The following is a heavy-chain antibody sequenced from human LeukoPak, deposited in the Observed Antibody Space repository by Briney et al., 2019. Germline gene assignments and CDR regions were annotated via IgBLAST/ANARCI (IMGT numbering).Heavy chain of an antibody. V-gene: IGHV3-21*01. J-gene: IGHJ5*02. CDR2: ISTSTTYK. D-gene: IGHD1-1*01. Sequence: PGRSLRLSCAASGFTFSSYNMNWVRQAPGKGLEWVSSISTSTTYKYYADSVKGRFTISRDNAKKLLYLQMNSLRAEDTAVYYCARGVLLFDPWGQGTLVTVSS. CDR3: ARGVLLFDP. CDR1: GFTFSSYN.